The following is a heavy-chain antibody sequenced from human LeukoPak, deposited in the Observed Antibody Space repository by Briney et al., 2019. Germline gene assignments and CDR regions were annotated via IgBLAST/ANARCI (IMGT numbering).Heavy chain of an antibody. CDR3: ARSPGDYYDSSGYYSNWFDP. J-gene: IGHJ5*02. CDR2: INPYSGGT. Sequence: ASVKVSCKASGYTFTSYAMNWVRQAPGQGLEWMGWINPYSGGTNYAQKFQGRVTMTRDTSISTAYMELSSLRSEDTAVYYCARSPGDYYDSSGYYSNWFDPWGQGTLVTVSS. V-gene: IGHV1-2*02. CDR1: GYTFTSYA. D-gene: IGHD3-22*01.